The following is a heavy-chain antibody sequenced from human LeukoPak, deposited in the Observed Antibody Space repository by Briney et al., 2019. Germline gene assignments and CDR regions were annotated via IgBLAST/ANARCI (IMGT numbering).Heavy chain of an antibody. CDR2: IKEDGSDK. D-gene: IGHD5-12*01. V-gene: IGHV3-7*05. CDR3: ARDIGYHTFDY. J-gene: IGHJ4*02. Sequence: GGSLRLSCAPSGFTFSNFWMAGVRQAPGKGLEWVAHIKEDGSDKKYVDSVKGRFTISRDNPKNSLYLQMNSLRAEDTAVYYCARDIGYHTFDYWGQGGLVTVSS. CDR1: GFTFSNFW.